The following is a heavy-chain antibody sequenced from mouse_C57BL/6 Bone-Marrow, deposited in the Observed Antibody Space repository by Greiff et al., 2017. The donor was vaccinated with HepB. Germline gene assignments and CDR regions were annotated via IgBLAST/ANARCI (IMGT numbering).Heavy chain of an antibody. J-gene: IGHJ2*01. V-gene: IGHV1-4*01. CDR2: INPSSGYT. Sequence: QVHVKQSGAELARPGASVKMSCKASGYTFTSYTMHWVKQRPGQGLEWIGYINPSSGYTKYNQKFKDKATLTADKSSSTAYMQLSSLTSEDSAVYYCARPPTGWGFDYWGQGTTLTVSS. D-gene: IGHD1-2*01. CDR1: GYTFTSYT. CDR3: ARPPTGWGFDY.